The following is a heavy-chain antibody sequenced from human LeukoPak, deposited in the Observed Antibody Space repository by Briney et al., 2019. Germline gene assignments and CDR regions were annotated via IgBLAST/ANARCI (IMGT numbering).Heavy chain of an antibody. CDR1: GFTFSSYG. J-gene: IGHJ4*02. D-gene: IGHD6-19*01. CDR2: IWYDGSNK. CDR3: ARDRIGWYLDY. Sequence: PRGSLRLSCAASGFTFSSYGMHWVRQAPGKGLEWVAVIWYDGSNKYYADSVKGRFTISRDNSKNTLYLQMNSLRAEDTAVYYCARDRIGWYLDYWGQGTLVTVSS. V-gene: IGHV3-33*01.